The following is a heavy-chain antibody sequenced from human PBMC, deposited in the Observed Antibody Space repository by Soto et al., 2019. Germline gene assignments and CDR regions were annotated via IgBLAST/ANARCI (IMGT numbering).Heavy chain of an antibody. V-gene: IGHV4-59*01. CDR1: SGSISNYY. CDR2: IYSSGST. J-gene: IGHJ4*02. CDR3: ARYYDSSGYYDY. D-gene: IGHD3-22*01. Sequence: SETLSLTCTVSSGSISNYYWRWLRQPPGKGLEWIGYIYSSGSTTYNPSLTSRAIISVHTSKNQFSLNLSSVTAADTAVYFSARYYDSSGYYDYWGQGTLVTVSS.